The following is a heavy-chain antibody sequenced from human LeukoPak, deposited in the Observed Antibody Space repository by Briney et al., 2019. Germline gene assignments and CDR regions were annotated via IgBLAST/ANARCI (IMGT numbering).Heavy chain of an antibody. D-gene: IGHD6-13*01. CDR3: ARDDMAAAGTSEYFQH. CDR2: ISYDGSNK. CDR1: GFTFSSYA. Sequence: GGSLRLSCAASGFTFSSYAMHWVRQAPGKGGEGVAVISYDGSNKYYADSEKGRFTISRENSKNTVYLQMNSLRAEDTAVYYCARDDMAAAGTSEYFQHCGQGTLVTVSS. J-gene: IGHJ1*01. V-gene: IGHV3-30*04.